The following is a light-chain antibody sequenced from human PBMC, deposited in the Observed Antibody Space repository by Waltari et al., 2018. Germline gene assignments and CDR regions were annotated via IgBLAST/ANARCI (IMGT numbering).Light chain of an antibody. CDR1: SGHSSNV. V-gene: IGLV4-69*01. J-gene: IGLJ3*02. CDR2: VNSDGSH. Sequence: QLVLTQSPSVSASLGASVKLTCTLSSGHSSNVIAWHQQQPGKGPRYLRKVNSDGSHSKGDELPDRFSGSSSGPERYLTIARLQSDDEADYYCQTGGHGTWVFGGGTKLTVL. CDR3: QTGGHGTWV.